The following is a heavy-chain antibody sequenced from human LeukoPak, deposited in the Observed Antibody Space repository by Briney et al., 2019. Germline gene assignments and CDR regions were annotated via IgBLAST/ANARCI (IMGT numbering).Heavy chain of an antibody. J-gene: IGHJ4*02. CDR3: ARVLQQLARPSDY. D-gene: IGHD6-13*01. CDR1: GFTFSSYW. Sequence: GGSLRLSCAASGFTFSSYWIHWVRQAPGKGLVWVSRINSDGSSTSYAYSVKGRFTISRDNAKNTLYLQMNSLRAEDTAVYYCARVLQQLARPSDYWGQGTMVTVSS. V-gene: IGHV3-74*01. CDR2: INSDGSST.